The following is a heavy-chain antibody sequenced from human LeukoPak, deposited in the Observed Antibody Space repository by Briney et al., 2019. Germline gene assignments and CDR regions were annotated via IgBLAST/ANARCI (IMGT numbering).Heavy chain of an antibody. CDR1: GGSINSYY. J-gene: IGHJ4*02. D-gene: IGHD2-2*01. Sequence: SETLSLTCTVSGGSINSYYWSWIRQPPGKTLEWIGYIFYTGSTKYNPSLKSRVTISVDTSKNQFSLKLTSVTAADTAVYYCARDSEGGYCSSTSCYRFNYFDYWGQGTLVTVSS. CDR3: ARDSEGGYCSSTSCYRFNYFDY. V-gene: IGHV4-59*12. CDR2: IFYTGST.